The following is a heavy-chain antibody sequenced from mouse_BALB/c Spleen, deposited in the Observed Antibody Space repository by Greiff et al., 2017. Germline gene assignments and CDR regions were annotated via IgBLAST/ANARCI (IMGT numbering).Heavy chain of an antibody. Sequence: VQLQQSGAELVKPGASVKLSCKTSGYTFTSYWIQWVKQRPGQGLGWIGEIFPGTGTTYYNEKFKGKATLTIDTSSSTAYMQLSSLTSEDSAVYFCASYGAYWGQGTLVTVSA. J-gene: IGHJ3*01. D-gene: IGHD1-1*02. CDR1: GYTFTSYW. CDR2: IFPGTGTT. V-gene: IGHV1S132*01. CDR3: ASYGAY.